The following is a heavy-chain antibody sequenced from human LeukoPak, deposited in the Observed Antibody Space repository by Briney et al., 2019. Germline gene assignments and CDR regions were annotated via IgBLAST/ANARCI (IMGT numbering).Heavy chain of an antibody. Sequence: GGSLTLSCAASGFTFSGSTMYWVGQAPGKGVEGVGRIRTEAHSYATEYAASVKGSFTISRDDSENTAYLQMNSLKSEDTAVYYCTRLSVSNWFDPWGQGTLVTVSS. CDR2: IRTEAHSYAT. CDR3: TRLSVSNWFDP. D-gene: IGHD1-14*01. J-gene: IGHJ5*02. V-gene: IGHV3-73*01. CDR1: GFTFSGST.